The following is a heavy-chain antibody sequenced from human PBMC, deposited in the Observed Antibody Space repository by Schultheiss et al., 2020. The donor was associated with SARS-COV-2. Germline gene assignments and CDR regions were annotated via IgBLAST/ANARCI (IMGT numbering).Heavy chain of an antibody. D-gene: IGHD2-15*01. CDR2: INHSGST. CDR1: GFTFSSYE. Sequence: GSLRLSCAASGFTFSSYEMNWVRQAPGKGLEWIGEINHSGSTNYNPSLKSRVTISVDTSKNQFSLKLSSVTAADTAVYYCAREEGTNCSGGSCLASSFDYWGQGTLVTVSS. CDR3: AREEGTNCSGGSCLASSFDY. J-gene: IGHJ4*02. V-gene: IGHV4-34*01.